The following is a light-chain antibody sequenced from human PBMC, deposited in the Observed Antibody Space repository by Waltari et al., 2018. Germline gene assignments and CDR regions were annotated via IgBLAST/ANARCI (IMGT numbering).Light chain of an antibody. CDR2: EVS. CDR3: SSYTDTNNFV. V-gene: IGLV2-8*01. J-gene: IGLJ1*01. CDR1: SSDIGTYNF. Sequence: QSALAQPPSASGSPGQSVTISCTGASSDIGTYNFVSWYQQHPGKAPKRIIYEVSTRPSGVPDRFSGSKSGNTASLTVSGLQTEDEADYYCSSYTDTNNFVFGTGTKVTVL.